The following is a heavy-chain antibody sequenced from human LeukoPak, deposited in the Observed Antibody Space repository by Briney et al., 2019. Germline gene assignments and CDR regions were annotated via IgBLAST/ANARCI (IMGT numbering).Heavy chain of an antibody. Sequence: SETLSLTCTVSGGSISSSSYYWGWIRQPPGKGLEWIGSIYYSGSTYYNPSLKSRVTISVDTSKNQFSLKLSSVTAADTAVYYCARRGYCSSTSCYPGDYYMDVWGKGTTVTVSS. CDR2: IYYSGST. V-gene: IGHV4-39*07. D-gene: IGHD2-2*01. CDR1: GGSISSSSYY. CDR3: ARRGYCSSTSCYPGDYYMDV. J-gene: IGHJ6*03.